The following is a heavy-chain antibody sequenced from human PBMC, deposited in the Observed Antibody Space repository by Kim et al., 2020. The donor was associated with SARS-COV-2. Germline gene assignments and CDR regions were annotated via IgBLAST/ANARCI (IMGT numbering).Heavy chain of an antibody. CDR3: AKEHSYDSSAYISNYYGNYGMDV. CDR1: GFTFSSYG. D-gene: IGHD3-22*01. V-gene: IGHV3-30*18. CDR2: ISHDGSNK. Sequence: GGSLRLSCSASGFTFSSYGMHWVRQAPGKGLEWVAVISHDGSNKYYADSVRGRFTISRDNSKKTLYLQMNSLRTEDTAVYYCAKEHSYDSSAYISNYYGNYGMDVWGPGSTVTVSS. J-gene: IGHJ6*02.